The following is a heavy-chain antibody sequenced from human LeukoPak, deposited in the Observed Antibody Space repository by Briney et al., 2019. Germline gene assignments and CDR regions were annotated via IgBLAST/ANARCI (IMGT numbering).Heavy chain of an antibody. CDR1: GYTFTSYY. D-gene: IGHD5-18*01. CDR2: INPSGGST. Sequence: ASVKASCKASGYTFTSYYMHWVRQAPGQGLEWMGIINPSGGSTSYAQKFQGRVTMTRDTSTSTVYMELSSLRSEDTAVYYCARVDTAMNNYYYYGMDVWGQGTTVTVSS. J-gene: IGHJ6*02. V-gene: IGHV1-46*01. CDR3: ARVDTAMNNYYYYGMDV.